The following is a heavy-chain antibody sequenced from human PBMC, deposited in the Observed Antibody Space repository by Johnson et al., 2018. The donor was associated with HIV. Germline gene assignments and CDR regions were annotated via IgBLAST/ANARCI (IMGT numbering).Heavy chain of an antibody. CDR2: IYTDGSNK. CDR1: GFTVSSNY. CDR3: ARDRYPRRYFDWLFDAFDI. V-gene: IGHV3-66*02. J-gene: IGHJ3*02. D-gene: IGHD3-9*01. Sequence: VQVVESGGGLVQPGGSLRLSCAVSGFTVSSNYMSWVRQAPGKGLEWVSVIYTDGSNKYYADSVKGRFTISRDNSKNTLYLQMNSLRAEDTAVYYCARDRYPRRYFDWLFDAFDIWGQGTMVTVSS.